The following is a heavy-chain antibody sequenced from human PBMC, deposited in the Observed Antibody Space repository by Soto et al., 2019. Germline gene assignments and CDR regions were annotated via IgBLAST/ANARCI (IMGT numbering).Heavy chain of an antibody. D-gene: IGHD2-15*01. J-gene: IGHJ6*02. V-gene: IGHV3-23*01. CDR2: VSGVGGAA. Sequence: PGGSLGLSCTASGFAFSTYFMGWVRQAPGEGLEWISAVSGVGGAAYYSDSVKGRFTISRDNSNNPLYLQMNSLRADDTAVYYCAKSLAASNFRFDAWGHGTRVTVSS. CDR3: AKSLAASNFRFDA. CDR1: GFAFSTYF.